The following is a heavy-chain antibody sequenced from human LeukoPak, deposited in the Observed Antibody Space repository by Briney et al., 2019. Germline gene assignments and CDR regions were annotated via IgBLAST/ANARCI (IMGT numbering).Heavy chain of an antibody. CDR1: GGSISSYY. D-gene: IGHD3-10*01. Sequence: SETLSLTCTVSGGSISSYYWSWIRQPPGKGLEWIGYIYYSGSTNYNPSLKSRVTISVDTSKNQFSLKLSSVTAADTAVYYCARESRRSYCNEYWGQGALVTVSS. CDR3: ARESRRSYCNEY. J-gene: IGHJ4*02. V-gene: IGHV4-59*01. CDR2: IYYSGST.